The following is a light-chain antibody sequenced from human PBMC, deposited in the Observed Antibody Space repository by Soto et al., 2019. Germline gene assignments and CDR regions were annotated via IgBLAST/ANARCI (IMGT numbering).Light chain of an antibody. CDR1: QTIIGY. V-gene: IGKV1-17*01. CDR2: DAS. Sequence: DIHRTQSPSTLSASVGDRVTITCRATQTIIGYLNWYQQKPGKAPKLLIYDASNLQRGVPSRFSGSGSGTEFTLTISSLQPEDFATYYCLQHNSYPISFGQGTRLEIK. J-gene: IGKJ5*01. CDR3: LQHNSYPIS.